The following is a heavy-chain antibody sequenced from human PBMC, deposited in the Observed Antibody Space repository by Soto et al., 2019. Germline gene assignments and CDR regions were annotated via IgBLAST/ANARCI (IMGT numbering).Heavy chain of an antibody. Sequence: PGGSLRLSCAASGFTVSSNYMSWVRQAPGKGLEWVSVIYSGGSTYYADSVKGRFTISRDNSKNTLYLQMNSLRAEDTAVYYCARAGPRSNDAFDIWGQGTMVTVSS. CDR3: ARAGPRSNDAFDI. CDR2: IYSGGST. V-gene: IGHV3-53*01. D-gene: IGHD3-10*01. J-gene: IGHJ3*02. CDR1: GFTVSSNY.